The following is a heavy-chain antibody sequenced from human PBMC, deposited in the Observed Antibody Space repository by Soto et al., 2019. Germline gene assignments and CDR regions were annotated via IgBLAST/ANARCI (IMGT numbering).Heavy chain of an antibody. CDR1: GFSLSNARMG. Sequence: QVTLKESGPVLVKPTETLTLTCTVSGFSLSNARMGVSWIRQPPGKALEWLAHIFSNDEKSYSTSLKSRLTISKDTSKSRVVITFPNIDPEDTATYYSARILPHCSSTSCYFPKGTWFDPRGQGTLVTVAS. CDR2: IFSNDEK. J-gene: IGHJ5*02. D-gene: IGHD2-2*01. CDR3: ARILPHCSSTSCYFPKGTWFDP. V-gene: IGHV2-26*01.